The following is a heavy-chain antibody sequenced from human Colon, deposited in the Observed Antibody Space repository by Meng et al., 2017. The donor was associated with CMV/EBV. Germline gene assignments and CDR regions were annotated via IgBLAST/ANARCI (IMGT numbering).Heavy chain of an antibody. CDR1: GYTFSRYN. CDR2: IDPKTGDP. V-gene: IGHV7-4-1*02. Sequence: SCTASGYTFSRYNINWVRQAPGRWLEWMGYIDPKTGDPTYVQGFTGRFVFSLDTSVSTAYLQISSLKAEDTAVYYCATGSVAADFKGYWGQGTLVTVSS. J-gene: IGHJ4*02. D-gene: IGHD6-13*01. CDR3: ATGSVAADFKGY.